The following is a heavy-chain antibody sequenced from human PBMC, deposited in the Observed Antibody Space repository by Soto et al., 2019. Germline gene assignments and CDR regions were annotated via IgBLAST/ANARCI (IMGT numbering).Heavy chain of an antibody. D-gene: IGHD6-13*01. CDR2: INWNSGSI. V-gene: IGHV3-9*01. CDR3: VKDESINWYSGHFRH. CDR1: GFTFDDYA. J-gene: IGHJ1*01. Sequence: GGSLRLSCAASGFTFDDYAMHWVRQVPGKGLEWVSGINWNSGSIGYADPVKGRFAISRDNAKNSLHLQMNSLRAEDTAFYYCVKDESINWYSGHFRHWGQGTLVTAPQ.